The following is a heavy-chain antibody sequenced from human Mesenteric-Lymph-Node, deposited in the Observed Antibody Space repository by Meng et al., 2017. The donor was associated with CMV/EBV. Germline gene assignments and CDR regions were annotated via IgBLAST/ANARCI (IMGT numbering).Heavy chain of an antibody. CDR3: ASRGGVDV. D-gene: IGHD3-10*01. CDR2: INPNSGDT. J-gene: IGHJ6*02. Sequence: ASVKVSCKASLNTFTTFDISWVRQAPGQGLEWMGWINPNSGDTHYAQNFEGRVSMTRDTSISTAYMELSRLRSDNTAVYYCASRGGVDVWGQGTTVTVSS. V-gene: IGHV1-2*02. CDR1: LNTFTTFD.